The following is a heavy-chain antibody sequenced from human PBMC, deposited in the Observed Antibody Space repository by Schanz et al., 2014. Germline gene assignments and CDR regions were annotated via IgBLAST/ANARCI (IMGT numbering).Heavy chain of an antibody. Sequence: EVQLVESGGGLVQPGGSLRLSCAASGFTVSSNYMSWVRQAPGKGLEWVSITYSGGSTYYADSVKGRFTISRDNSKNTVYLEMNRLRTEDTALYYCARDSAGTTFGVLDSWGQGTLVTVSS. CDR1: GFTVSSNY. V-gene: IGHV3-66*01. J-gene: IGHJ4*02. CDR2: TYSGGST. CDR3: ARDSAGTTFGVLDS. D-gene: IGHD1-1*01.